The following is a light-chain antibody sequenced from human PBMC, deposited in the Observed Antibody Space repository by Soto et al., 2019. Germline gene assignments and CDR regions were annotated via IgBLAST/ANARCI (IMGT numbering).Light chain of an antibody. CDR2: LGS. CDR3: MQALQTPWT. J-gene: IGKJ1*01. Sequence: DIVMTQSPLSLPVTPGEPASISCRSSQSLLHSNGYNYLDWYLQKPGQSPQLLIYLGSNRASGVPNRFSSSESGTDFTLKISRVEAEDVGVYYCMQALQTPWTFGQGTKVEIK. V-gene: IGKV2-28*01. CDR1: QSLLHSNGYNY.